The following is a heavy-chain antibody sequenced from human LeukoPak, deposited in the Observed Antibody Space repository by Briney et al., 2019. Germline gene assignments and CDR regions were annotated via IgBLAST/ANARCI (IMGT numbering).Heavy chain of an antibody. Sequence: GGSLRLSCAASEFTFSSYNMNWVRQAPGKGLEWVSSISSFSSYIYYADSVKGRFTISRDNAKNSLYLQMNSLAEDTAVYYCARERRAVDINWFDSWGQGTLVTVSS. J-gene: IGHJ5*01. CDR2: ISSFSSYI. CDR1: EFTFSSYN. V-gene: IGHV3-21*01. D-gene: IGHD3/OR15-3a*01. CDR3: ARERRAVDINWFDS.